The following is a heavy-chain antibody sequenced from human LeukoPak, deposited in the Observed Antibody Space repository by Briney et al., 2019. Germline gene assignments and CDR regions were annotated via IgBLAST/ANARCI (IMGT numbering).Heavy chain of an antibody. J-gene: IGHJ4*02. CDR3: ARKYCSGGSCYSAFDY. V-gene: IGHV3-53*01. Sequence: TGGSLRLSCAASGFTVSSNYMSWVRQAPGKGLEWVSVIYSGGSTYYADSVKGRFTISRDNSKNTLYLQMNSLRAEDTAIYYCARKYCSGGSCYSAFDYWGQGTLVTVSS. CDR2: IYSGGST. D-gene: IGHD2-15*01. CDR1: GFTVSSNY.